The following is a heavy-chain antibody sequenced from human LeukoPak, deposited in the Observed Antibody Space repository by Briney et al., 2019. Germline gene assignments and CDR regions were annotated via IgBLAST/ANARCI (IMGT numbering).Heavy chain of an antibody. Sequence: PGGSLRLSCAASGFTFSSYGMRWVRQAPGKGLEWVAVISYDGSNKYYADSVKGRFTISRDNSKNTLYLQMNSLRAEDTAVYYCAVYYDSSGHGDWGQGTLVIVSS. CDR2: ISYDGSNK. CDR1: GFTFSSYG. D-gene: IGHD3-22*01. V-gene: IGHV3-30*03. J-gene: IGHJ4*02. CDR3: AVYYDSSGHGD.